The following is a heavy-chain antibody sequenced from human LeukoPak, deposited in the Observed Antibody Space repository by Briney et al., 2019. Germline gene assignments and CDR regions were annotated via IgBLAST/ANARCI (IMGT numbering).Heavy chain of an antibody. D-gene: IGHD5-18*01. CDR1: GGSISSFY. Sequence: SETLSLTCTVSGGSISSFYWSWIRQPAGKGLEWIGHIYTSGSTNYNPSLKSRVTMSVDTSKNQFSLKLSSVTAADTAVYYCAGEAVGYSYGHPDYWGQGTLVTVSS. V-gene: IGHV4-4*07. CDR2: IYTSGST. CDR3: AGEAVGYSYGHPDY. J-gene: IGHJ4*02.